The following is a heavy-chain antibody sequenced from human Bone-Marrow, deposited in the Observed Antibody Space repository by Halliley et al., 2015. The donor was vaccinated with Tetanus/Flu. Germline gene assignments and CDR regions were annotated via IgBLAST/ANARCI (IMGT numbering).Heavy chain of an antibody. J-gene: IGHJ4*02. Sequence: SDKQYGDSVKGRFTISRDNSKNTLYLEMNSLRAEDTAAYYCAKDSSSPRPGAGLLYTVTHSDHWGQGTLVTVSS. CDR3: AKDSSSPRPGAGLLYTVTHSDH. D-gene: IGHD4-17*01. CDR2: SDK. V-gene: IGHV3-30*02.